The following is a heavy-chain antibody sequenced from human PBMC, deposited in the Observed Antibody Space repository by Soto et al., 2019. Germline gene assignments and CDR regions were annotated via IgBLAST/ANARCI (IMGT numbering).Heavy chain of an antibody. D-gene: IGHD3-3*01. CDR3: ARAPLLVGVTINENYFDY. CDR2: VIPIFGTS. CDR1: GGAFSNSA. J-gene: IGHJ4*02. V-gene: IGHV1-69*01. Sequence: QVQLVQSGAEVKKPGSSVKVSCKASGGAFSNSAISWVRQAPGQGLEWMGGVIPIFGTSNYAREFQGRVTIIADESTSTAYMELNSLRSEDTAVYYSARAPLLVGVTINENYFDYWGQGTLVTVSS.